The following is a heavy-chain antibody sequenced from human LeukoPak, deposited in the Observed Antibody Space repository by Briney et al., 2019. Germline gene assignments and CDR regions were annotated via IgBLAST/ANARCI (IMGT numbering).Heavy chain of an antibody. CDR1: GFTFSDSY. Sequence: GGSLRLSCAVSGFTFSDSYMTWLRQAPGKGLESLSYISPSGTDISYADSVKGRFTISRDNAKNSLYLQMNNLRADDTAVCYCTRDPRHLDYWGQGTLVTVSS. J-gene: IGHJ4*02. CDR3: TRDPRHLDY. CDR2: ISPSGTDI. V-gene: IGHV3-11*01.